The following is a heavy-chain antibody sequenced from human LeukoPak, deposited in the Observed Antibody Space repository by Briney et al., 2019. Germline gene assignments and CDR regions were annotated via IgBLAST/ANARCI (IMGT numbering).Heavy chain of an antibody. J-gene: IGHJ4*02. V-gene: IGHV4-61*05. CDR3: ARTAGYSSGWYGAIDY. Sequence: SETLSLTCTVSGGSISSSSYYWGWIRQPPGKGLEWIGYIYYSGSTNYNPSLKSRVTISVDTSKNQFSLKLSSVTAADTAVYYCARTAGYSSGWYGAIDYWGQGTLVTVSS. CDR2: IYYSGST. CDR1: GGSISSSSYY. D-gene: IGHD6-19*01.